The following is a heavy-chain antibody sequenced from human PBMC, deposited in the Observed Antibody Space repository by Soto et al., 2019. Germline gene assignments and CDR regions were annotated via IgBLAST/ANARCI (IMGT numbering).Heavy chain of an antibody. CDR1: GGSISSSDSY. V-gene: IGHV4-39*01. Sequence: ECLCRAGPVSGGSISSSDSYVVWIRQPLGTGLEWIGSIYFGGITYFNPSLKSRATISVDTSNNLFSLNLISVTAADTAIYYCARRGLLLLPLWGQGTTVTVYS. D-gene: IGHD2-15*01. J-gene: IGHJ6*02. CDR3: ARRGLLLLPL. CDR2: IYFGGIT.